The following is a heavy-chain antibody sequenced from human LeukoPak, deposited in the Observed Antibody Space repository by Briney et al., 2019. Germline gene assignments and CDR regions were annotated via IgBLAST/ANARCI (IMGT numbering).Heavy chain of an antibody. CDR2: IRYDGSYN. CDR1: GFIISNFG. CDR3: AKGEELWYSVDY. J-gene: IGHJ4*02. D-gene: IGHD2-15*01. V-gene: IGHV3-30*02. Sequence: RAGGSLRLSCATSGFIISNFGIHWVRQAPGKGLEWVAFIRYDGSYNYYADSVNGRFTITRDNSKNTRSLQMNSLRAGDTAMYYCAKGEELWYSVDYWGQGTVVTVSA.